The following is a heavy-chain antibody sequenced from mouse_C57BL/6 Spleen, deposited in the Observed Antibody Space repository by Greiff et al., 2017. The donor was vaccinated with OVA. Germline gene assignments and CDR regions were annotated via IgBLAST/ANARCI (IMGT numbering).Heavy chain of an antibody. CDR1: GYAFSSSW. V-gene: IGHV1-82*01. Sequence: VQLQQSGPELVKPGASVKISCKASGYAFSSSWMNWVKQRPGKGLEWIGRIYPGDGDTNYNGKFKGKATLTADKSSSTAYMKLSSLTSEDSAVYFCATITTVYFDYWGQGTTLTVSS. CDR2: IYPGDGDT. J-gene: IGHJ2*01. CDR3: ATITTVYFDY. D-gene: IGHD1-1*01.